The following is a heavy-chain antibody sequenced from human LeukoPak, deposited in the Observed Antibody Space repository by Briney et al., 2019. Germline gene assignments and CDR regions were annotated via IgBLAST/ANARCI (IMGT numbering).Heavy chain of an antibody. Sequence: QTGGSLRLSCAVSGFTFSSYAMSWVRQAPAKGLDFVSAISGSGGSTYYADSVKGRFTTSRDNSKNTLYLQMNSLRAEDTAVYYCANGSDSSGYLHTDNWFDPWGQGTLVTVSS. V-gene: IGHV3-23*01. CDR2: ISGSGGST. D-gene: IGHD3-22*01. CDR1: GFTFSSYA. CDR3: ANGSDSSGYLHTDNWFDP. J-gene: IGHJ5*02.